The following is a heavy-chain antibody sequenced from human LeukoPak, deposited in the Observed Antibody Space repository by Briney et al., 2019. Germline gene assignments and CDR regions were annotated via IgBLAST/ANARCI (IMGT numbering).Heavy chain of an antibody. J-gene: IGHJ6*03. CDR3: ARDRTTVTKYYYYYYMDV. D-gene: IGHD4-17*01. CDR2: INPNSGGT. CDR1: GGTFSSYA. V-gene: IGHV1-2*02. Sequence: ASVKVSCKASGGTFSSYAISWVRQAPGQGLEWMGWINPNSGGTNYAQKFQGRVTMTRDTSISTTYMELSRLRSDDTAVYYCARDRTTVTKYYYYYYMDVWGNGTTVTVSS.